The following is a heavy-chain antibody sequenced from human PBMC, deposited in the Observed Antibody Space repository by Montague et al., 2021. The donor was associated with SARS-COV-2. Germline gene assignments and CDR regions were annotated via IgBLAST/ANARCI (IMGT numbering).Heavy chain of an antibody. D-gene: IGHD3-10*01. V-gene: IGHV4-61*02. CDR2: ISSSGSP. J-gene: IGHJ3*01. CDR1: GDSIKSGNYY. CDR3: ARSRPFNRNYYKGGFDV. Sequence: TLSLTCTVSGDSIKSGNYYWSWIRQPAVKGLEWVGRISSSGSPNSSPSLRGRVIISIDASKNQFSLRLTSLTAADTAVYYCARSRPFNRNYYKGGFDVWGQGAMVAGSS.